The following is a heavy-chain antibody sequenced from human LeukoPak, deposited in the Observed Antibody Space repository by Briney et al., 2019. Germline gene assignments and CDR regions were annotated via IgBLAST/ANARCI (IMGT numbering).Heavy chain of an antibody. CDR2: IYSAGYT. Sequence: SETLSLTCTVSGVSISGYYWSWIRQPPGEGLEWIGRIYSAGYTNFNPSPKSRVTVSVDTSRNQFFLMLTSVTAADTAVYYCARDGNYGTRDEWWFGPWGRGTLVTVSS. V-gene: IGHV4-4*07. CDR3: ARDGNYGTRDEWWFGP. D-gene: IGHD5-24*01. CDR1: GVSISGYY. J-gene: IGHJ5*02.